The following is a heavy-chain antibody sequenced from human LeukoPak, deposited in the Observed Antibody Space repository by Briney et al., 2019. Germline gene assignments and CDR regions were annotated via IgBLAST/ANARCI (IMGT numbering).Heavy chain of an antibody. CDR2: IDRDDDK. V-gene: IGHV2-70*11. CDR3: ARTLIPVAGQIMGAFDI. Sequence: SGPALVKPTQTLTLTCTFSGFSLSTSGMCVSWIRQPPGKALEWLARIDRDDDKYFSTSLKTRLTISKDTSKNHVVLTMTNMDPVDTATYYCARTLIPVAGQIMGAFDIWGQGTMVTVSS. D-gene: IGHD6-19*01. J-gene: IGHJ3*02. CDR1: GFSLSTSGMC.